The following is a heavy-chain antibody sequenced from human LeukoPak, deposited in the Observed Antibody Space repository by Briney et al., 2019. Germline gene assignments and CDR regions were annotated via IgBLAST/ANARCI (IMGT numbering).Heavy chain of an antibody. D-gene: IGHD3-16*02. CDR1: GYTFTSYG. V-gene: IGHV1-2*02. CDR3: ARDQGFDYVWGSYRYYGY. J-gene: IGHJ4*02. Sequence: ASVKVSCKASGYTFTSYGISWVRQAPGQGLEWMGWINPNSGGTNYAQKFQGRVTMTRDTSISTAYMELSRLRSDDTAVYYCARDQGFDYVWGSYRYYGYWGQGTLVTASS. CDR2: INPNSGGT.